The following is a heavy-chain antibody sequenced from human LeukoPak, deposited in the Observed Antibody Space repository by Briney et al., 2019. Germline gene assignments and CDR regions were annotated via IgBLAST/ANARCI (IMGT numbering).Heavy chain of an antibody. CDR3: ARGTMVRGVMMRPAFDP. J-gene: IGHJ5*02. CDR2: INAGNGNT. D-gene: IGHD3-10*01. CDR1: GYTSTSYA. Sequence: APVKVSCKASGYTSTSYAMHWVRQAPGQRLEWMGWINAGNGNTKYSQKFQGRVTITRDTSASTAYMELSSLRSEDTAVYYCARGTMVRGVMMRPAFDPWGQGTLVTVSS. V-gene: IGHV1-3*01.